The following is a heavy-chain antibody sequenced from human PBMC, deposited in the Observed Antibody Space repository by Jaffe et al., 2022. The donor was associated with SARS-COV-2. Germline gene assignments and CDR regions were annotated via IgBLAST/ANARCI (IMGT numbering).Heavy chain of an antibody. CDR2: MYYGGSA. Sequence: QVQLQESGPGLVKPSETLSLTCNVSGGSFTNYYWNWIRQPPGKGLEWIGYMYYGGSANYNPSLKSRVTISVDTSKNQLLLTLTSVTAADTAVYYCARERSAGMDYWGPGALVTVSS. J-gene: IGHJ4*02. CDR3: ARERSAGMDY. D-gene: IGHD6-13*01. V-gene: IGHV4-59*01. CDR1: GGSFTNYY.